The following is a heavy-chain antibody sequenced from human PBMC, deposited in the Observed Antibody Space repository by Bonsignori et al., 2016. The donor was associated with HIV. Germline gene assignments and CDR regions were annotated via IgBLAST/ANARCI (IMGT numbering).Heavy chain of an antibody. J-gene: IGHJ4*02. CDR3: HYGSAWAFDS. Sequence: SETLSLTCTVSGGSISSTSYNWGWIRQPPGKGLEWIGSIYYSGSTYYNPSLRSRVTISVDTSKNQFSLKLTSVTAADTAVYYCHYGSAWAFDSWGQGTLVTVSS. CDR1: GGSISSTSYN. D-gene: IGHD3-10*01. V-gene: IGHV4-39*07. CDR2: IYYSGST.